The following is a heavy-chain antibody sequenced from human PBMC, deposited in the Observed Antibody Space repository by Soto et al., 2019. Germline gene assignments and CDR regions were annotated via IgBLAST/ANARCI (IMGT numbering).Heavy chain of an antibody. CDR2: ISGSGGST. D-gene: IGHD2-2*01. CDR1: GFTFSSYA. Sequence: EVQLLESGGGLVQPGGSLRLSCAASGFTFSSYAMSWVRQAPGKGLEWVSAISGSGGSTYYADSVKGRFTISRDNSKNPLYRQMNSLRAEDTAVYYCAKLYVPAAITSPCDYWGRGTLVTVSS. CDR3: AKLYVPAAITSPCDY. V-gene: IGHV3-23*01. J-gene: IGHJ4*02.